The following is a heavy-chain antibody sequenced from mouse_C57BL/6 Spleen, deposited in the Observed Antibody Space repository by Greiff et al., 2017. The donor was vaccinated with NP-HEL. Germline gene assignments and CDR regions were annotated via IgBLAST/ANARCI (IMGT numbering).Heavy chain of an antibody. Sequence: QVQLQQPGAELVKPGASVKLSCKASGYTFTSYWMHWVKQRPGQGLEWIGMIHPNSGSTNYNEKFKSKATLTVDKSSSTAYMQLSSLTSEYSAVYYCARNYGSIYAMDDWGQGTSVTVSS. J-gene: IGHJ4*01. D-gene: IGHD1-1*01. CDR3: ARNYGSIYAMDD. CDR2: IHPNSGST. CDR1: GYTFTSYW. V-gene: IGHV1-64*01.